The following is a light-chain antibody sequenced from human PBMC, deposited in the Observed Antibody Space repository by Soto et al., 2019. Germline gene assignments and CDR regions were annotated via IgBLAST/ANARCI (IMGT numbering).Light chain of an antibody. CDR3: SSYTGSSTLV. J-gene: IGLJ1*01. Sequence: QSVLTQPASVSGSPGQLITISCTGTSSDFGDYDYVSWYLQHPGKVPKLMIYEVSNRPSGVSNRFSGSKSGNTASLTISGLQAEDEADYYCSSYTGSSTLVFGTGTKLTVL. CDR2: EVS. V-gene: IGLV2-14*01. CDR1: SSDFGDYDY.